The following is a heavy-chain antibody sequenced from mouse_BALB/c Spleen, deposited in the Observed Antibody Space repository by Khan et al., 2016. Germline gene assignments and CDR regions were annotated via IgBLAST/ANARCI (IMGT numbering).Heavy chain of an antibody. Sequence: EVQLQESGPGLVKPSQSLSLTCTVTGYSITSDYAWNWIRQFPGNKLEWMGYISYSGSTSYNPSLKSRISITRDTSKNQFFLQLNSVTTEDTATYYCAREATGGFAYWGQGTLVTVSA. V-gene: IGHV3-2*02. CDR1: GYSITSDYA. CDR3: AREATGGFAY. J-gene: IGHJ3*01. CDR2: ISYSGST. D-gene: IGHD6-1*01.